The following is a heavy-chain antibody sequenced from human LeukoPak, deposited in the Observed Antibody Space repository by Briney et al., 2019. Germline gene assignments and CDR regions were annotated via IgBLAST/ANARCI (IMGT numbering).Heavy chain of an antibody. CDR1: GFTLSSYA. D-gene: IGHD1-26*01. Sequence: GGSLRLSCAASGFTLSSYAMSWVRQAPGKGLEWVSAISGSGVTTHYAGSVKGRFSISRDNSKNTLYLQMNSLRAEDTALYYCAKKVVVGATSPYSDFQDWGQGTLVTVSS. V-gene: IGHV3-23*01. CDR3: AKKVVVGATSPYSDFQD. J-gene: IGHJ1*01. CDR2: ISGSGVTT.